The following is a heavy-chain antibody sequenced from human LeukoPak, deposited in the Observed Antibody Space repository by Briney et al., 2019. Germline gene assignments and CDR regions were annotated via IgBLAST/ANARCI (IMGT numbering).Heavy chain of an antibody. CDR3: AKDPSYDSSGYYFSTAEYFQH. Sequence: GGSLRLSCAASGFTFSNFGMHWVRQAPGKGLEWVAVISYDGSNKYYADSVKGRFTISRDNSKNTLYLQMNSLRAEDTAVYYCAKDPSYDSSGYYFSTAEYFQHWGQGTLVTVSS. V-gene: IGHV3-30*18. J-gene: IGHJ1*01. CDR1: GFTFSNFG. CDR2: ISYDGSNK. D-gene: IGHD3-22*01.